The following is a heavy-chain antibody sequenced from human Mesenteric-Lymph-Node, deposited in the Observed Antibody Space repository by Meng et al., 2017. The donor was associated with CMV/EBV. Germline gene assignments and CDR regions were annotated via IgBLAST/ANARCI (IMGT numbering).Heavy chain of an antibody. CDR2: IYSGGST. D-gene: IGHD5-24*01. Sequence: GESLKISCAASGFTVSSNYMSWVRQAPGKGLEWVSVIYSGGSTYYADSVKGRFTISRDNSKNTLYLQMNNLRVEDTAVYYCARKNDGADLDLWGQGTPVTVSS. J-gene: IGHJ5*02. CDR3: ARKNDGADLDL. V-gene: IGHV3-66*01. CDR1: GFTVSSNY.